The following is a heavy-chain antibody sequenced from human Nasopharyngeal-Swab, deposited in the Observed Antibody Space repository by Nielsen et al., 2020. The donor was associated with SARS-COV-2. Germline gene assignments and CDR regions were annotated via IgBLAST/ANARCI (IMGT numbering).Heavy chain of an antibody. CDR3: ARDPEGGSGRDYYYYGMDA. J-gene: IGHJ6*02. Sequence: VRQAPGKGLEWVSSISSSSSYIYYADSVKGRFTISRDNAKNSLYLQMNSLRAEDTAVYYCARDPEGGSGRDYYYYGMDAWGQGTTVTVSS. D-gene: IGHD6-19*01. V-gene: IGHV3-21*01. CDR2: ISSSSSYI.